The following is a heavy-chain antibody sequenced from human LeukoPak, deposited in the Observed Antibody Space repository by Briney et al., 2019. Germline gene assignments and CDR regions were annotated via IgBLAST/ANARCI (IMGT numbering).Heavy chain of an antibody. CDR1: GGSISSGGYY. Sequence: PSQTLSLTCTVSGGSISSGGYYWSWIRQPPGKGLEWIGYIYHSGSTYYNPSLKSRVTISVDRSKNQFSLKLSSVTATDTAVYYCARQRGRIAAAGNDYWGQGTLVTVSS. D-gene: IGHD6-13*01. J-gene: IGHJ4*02. V-gene: IGHV4-30-2*01. CDR2: IYHSGST. CDR3: ARQRGRIAAAGNDY.